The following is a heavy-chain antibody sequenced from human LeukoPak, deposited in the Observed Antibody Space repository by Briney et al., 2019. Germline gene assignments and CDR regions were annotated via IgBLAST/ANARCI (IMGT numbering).Heavy chain of an antibody. Sequence: SETLSLTCTVSGDSISSGDYYWSWIRQPAGKGLEWIGRISSSGSTNYNPSLKSRVTISVDTSKNQFSLKLSSVTAADTAVYYCATGNYMDVWGKGTTVTISS. CDR1: GDSISSGDYY. V-gene: IGHV4-61*02. J-gene: IGHJ6*03. CDR3: ATGNYMDV. CDR2: ISSSGST. D-gene: IGHD4-17*01.